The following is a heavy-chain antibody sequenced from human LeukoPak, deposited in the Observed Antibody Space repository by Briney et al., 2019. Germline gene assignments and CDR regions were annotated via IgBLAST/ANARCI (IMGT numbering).Heavy chain of an antibody. CDR1: GFTFSAYW. CDR2: INSDGFSI. Sequence: PGGSLRLSCAASGFTFSAYWMHWVRQAPGKGLVWVSRINSDGFSITYADSVKGRFTISRDNAKNTLYLHMNSLRGEDTAVYYCARFYGGSALDIWGQGTMVTVSS. D-gene: IGHD3-16*01. V-gene: IGHV3-74*01. J-gene: IGHJ3*02. CDR3: ARFYGGSALDI.